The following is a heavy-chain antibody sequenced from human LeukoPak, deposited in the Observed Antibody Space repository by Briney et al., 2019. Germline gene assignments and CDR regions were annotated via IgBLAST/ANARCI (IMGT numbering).Heavy chain of an antibody. Sequence: GGSLTLTCAASGFTFNTAWLSWVRQAPGKGLEWVGHIKGEPDGGTTHYAAPVKGRFFISRDDSKNTLYLYMNSLKSDDTAVYYCTTDRGITIRTLFDSWGEGPLVTVSS. CDR3: TTDRGITIRTLFDS. V-gene: IGHV3-15*01. CDR1: GFTFNTAW. CDR2: IKGEPDGGTT. J-gene: IGHJ4*02. D-gene: IGHD3-10*01.